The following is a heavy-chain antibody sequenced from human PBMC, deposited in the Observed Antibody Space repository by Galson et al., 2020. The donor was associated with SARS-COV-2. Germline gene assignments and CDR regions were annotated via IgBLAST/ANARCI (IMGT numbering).Heavy chain of an antibody. D-gene: IGHD3-22*01. CDR3: ARAMIVVVINAFYI. CDR1: GGSISSGSYY. J-gene: IGHJ3*02. Sequence: SETLSLTCTVSGGSISSGSYYWSWIRQHPGKGLEWIGYIYYSGSTYYNPSLKSRVTISVDTSKNQFSLKLSSVTAADAAVYYCARAMIVVVINAFYIWGQGTMVTVSS. CDR2: IYYSGST. V-gene: IGHV4-31*03.